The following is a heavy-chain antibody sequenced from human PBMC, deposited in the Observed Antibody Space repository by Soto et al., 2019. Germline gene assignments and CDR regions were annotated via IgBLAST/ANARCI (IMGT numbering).Heavy chain of an antibody. Sequence: QITLKESGPTQVKPTQTLTLTCSFSGFSLNTDGEGVGWVRQPPGEALEWLALIYWDDDERSSPSLKTTLTINKDPSKNRVVLIITNIDPVHTATCECAHSRKLIREDAKVGDFDSGGQVTLGTVSA. CDR1: GFSLNTDGEG. CDR2: IYWDDDE. D-gene: IGHD3-16*01. CDR3: AHSRKLIREDAKVGDFDS. J-gene: IGHJ4*02. V-gene: IGHV2-5*02.